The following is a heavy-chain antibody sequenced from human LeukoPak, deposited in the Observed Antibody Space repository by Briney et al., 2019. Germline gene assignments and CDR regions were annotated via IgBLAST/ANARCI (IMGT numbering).Heavy chain of an antibody. J-gene: IGHJ5*02. V-gene: IGHV3-30*04. Sequence: GGSLRLSCAASGFTFSSYAMHWVRQAPGKGLGWVAVISYDGSYKHYADPVKGRFTISRDNSKNTLYLQMNSLRAEDTAVYYCARDLGSSYYYNWFDPWGQGTLVTVSS. D-gene: IGHD1-26*01. CDR3: ARDLGSSYYYNWFDP. CDR1: GFTFSSYA. CDR2: ISYDGSYK.